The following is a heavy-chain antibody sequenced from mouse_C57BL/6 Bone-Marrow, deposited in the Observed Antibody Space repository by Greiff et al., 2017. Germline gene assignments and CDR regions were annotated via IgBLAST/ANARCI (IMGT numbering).Heavy chain of an antibody. CDR2: IDPSDSYT. CDR3: ARPGSIPYAMDY. CDR1: GYTFTSYW. J-gene: IGHJ4*01. D-gene: IGHD1-1*01. Sequence: QVQLQQPGAELVKPGASVKLSCKASGYTFTSYWMQWVKQRPGQGLEWIGEIDPSDSYTNYNQKFKGKATLTVDTSSSTAYMPLSSLTSEDSAVYYCARPGSIPYAMDYWGQGTSVTVSS. V-gene: IGHV1-50*01.